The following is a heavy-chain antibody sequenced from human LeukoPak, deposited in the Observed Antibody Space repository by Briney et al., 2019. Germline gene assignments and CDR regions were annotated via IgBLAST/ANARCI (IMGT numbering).Heavy chain of an antibody. D-gene: IGHD3-22*01. CDR2: IYYSGST. CDR3: ARESYYDSSGSLSNYYGMDV. Sequence: SETLSLTCTVSGGSISSHYWSWIRQPPGKGLEWIGYIYYSGSTYYNPSLKSRVTISVDTSKNQFSLKLSSVAAADTAVYYCARESYYDSSGSLSNYYGMDVWGRGTTVTVSS. CDR1: GGSISSHY. J-gene: IGHJ6*02. V-gene: IGHV4-59*11.